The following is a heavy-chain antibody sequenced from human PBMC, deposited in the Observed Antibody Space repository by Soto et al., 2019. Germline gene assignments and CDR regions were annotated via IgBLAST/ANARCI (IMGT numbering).Heavy chain of an antibody. Sequence: ASVKVSCKASGYTFTGYYMHWVRQAPGQGLEWMGWINPNSGGTNYAQKFQGWVTMTRDTSISTAYMELSRLRSDDTAVYYCARGALGYCSGGSCYGTDYWGQGTLVTVSS. D-gene: IGHD2-15*01. CDR3: ARGALGYCSGGSCYGTDY. V-gene: IGHV1-2*04. CDR2: INPNSGGT. CDR1: GYTFTGYY. J-gene: IGHJ4*02.